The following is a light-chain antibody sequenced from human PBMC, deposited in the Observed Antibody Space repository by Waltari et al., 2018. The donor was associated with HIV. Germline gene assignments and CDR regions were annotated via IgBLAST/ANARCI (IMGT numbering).Light chain of an antibody. CDR1: SRDIGVYNY. Sequence: QPAPSQPASVSGSPGQSITIPCTGSSRDIGVYNYVSWYQHFPGKGPKLLIYDVFHRPLGVSDRFSGSKSANTASLTISGLQPDDEGDYYCISFTRANTVVFGGGTKLTVL. V-gene: IGLV2-14*01. CDR3: ISFTRANTVV. CDR2: DVF. J-gene: IGLJ3*02.